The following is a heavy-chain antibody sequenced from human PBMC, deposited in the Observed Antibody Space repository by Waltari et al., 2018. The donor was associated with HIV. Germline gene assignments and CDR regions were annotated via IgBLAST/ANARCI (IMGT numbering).Heavy chain of an antibody. J-gene: IGHJ5*02. CDR1: GYSFPIYW. CDR2: IYPGDSDT. Sequence: EVQLVQSGAEVKKPGESLKISCKGSGYSFPIYWIAWVRQMPGKGLEWMGIIYPGDSDTRYSPSVQGQVTISADKSISTAYLQWSSLKASDTAMYYCARAGVVFAVGSWFDPWGQGTLVTVSS. V-gene: IGHV5-51*01. D-gene: IGHD2-21*01. CDR3: ARAGVVFAVGSWFDP.